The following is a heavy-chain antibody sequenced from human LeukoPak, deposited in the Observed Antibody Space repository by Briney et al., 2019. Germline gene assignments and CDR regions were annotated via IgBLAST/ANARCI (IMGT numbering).Heavy chain of an antibody. Sequence: GGSLRLSCVASGFTLGKYWMSWVRQALGKGLEWVANIKLDGSEKNYVDSVKGRFTISRDNTKNSLYLQMNSLRVEDTAVFYCARDQYDTWSRRGNFDSWGQGTLVVVSS. CDR2: IKLDGSEK. D-gene: IGHD3-3*01. CDR3: ARDQYDTWSRRGNFDS. J-gene: IGHJ4*02. V-gene: IGHV3-7*03. CDR1: GFTLGKYW.